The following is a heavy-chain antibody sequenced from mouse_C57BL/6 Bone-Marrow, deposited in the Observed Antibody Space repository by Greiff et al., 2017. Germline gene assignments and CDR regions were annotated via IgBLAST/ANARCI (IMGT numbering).Heavy chain of an antibody. CDR2: IRSKSNNYAT. CDR1: GFSFNTYA. Sequence: GRGLVQPKGSLKLSCAASGFSFNTYAMNWVRQAPGKGLEWVARIRSKSNNYATYYADSVKDRFTISRDDSESMLYLQMNNLKTEDTAMYYCVRQSNYYWYFDVWGTGTTVTVSS. V-gene: IGHV10-1*01. D-gene: IGHD2-5*01. J-gene: IGHJ1*03. CDR3: VRQSNYYWYFDV.